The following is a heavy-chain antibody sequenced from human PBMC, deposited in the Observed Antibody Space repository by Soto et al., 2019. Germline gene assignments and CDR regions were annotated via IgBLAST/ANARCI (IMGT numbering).Heavy chain of an antibody. CDR3: ATAHSYMDV. CDR1: GGSVTNYY. CDR2: TYSSGSS. J-gene: IGHJ6*03. V-gene: IGHV4-59*08. Sequence: PSETLSLTCTVSGGSVTNYYWTWIRQPPGKALEWIGYTYSSGSSNYNPSLKSRVNISVDTSRNQVSLKVNSVTAADTALYYCATAHSYMDVWGKGTTVTVSS.